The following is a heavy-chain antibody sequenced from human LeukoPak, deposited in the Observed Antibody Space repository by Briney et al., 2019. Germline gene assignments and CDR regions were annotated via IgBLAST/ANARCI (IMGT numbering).Heavy chain of an antibody. Sequence: GGSLRLSCAASGFTVSSNYMSWVRQAPGKGLEWVSVIYSGGSTFYADSVKGRFTISRDNSKNTLYLQMSSLRAEDTAVYYCARDRVDYGDAFDIWGQGTMVTVSS. D-gene: IGHD4-17*01. J-gene: IGHJ3*02. CDR2: IYSGGST. CDR1: GFTVSSNY. CDR3: ARDRVDYGDAFDI. V-gene: IGHV3-53*01.